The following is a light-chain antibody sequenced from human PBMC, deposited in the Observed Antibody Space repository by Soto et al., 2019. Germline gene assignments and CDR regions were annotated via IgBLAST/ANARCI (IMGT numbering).Light chain of an antibody. V-gene: IGKV3-15*01. CDR3: QHYTNWPLT. Sequence: EIVMTQSPATLSVSPGERATLSCGASHSVSSRFAWYQQKPGQAPRLLIYGASTRATGLPARFSGSGSGTEFTLTISSLQSEDFAVYYCQHYTNWPLTFGGGTKVEIK. CDR1: HSVSSR. J-gene: IGKJ4*01. CDR2: GAS.